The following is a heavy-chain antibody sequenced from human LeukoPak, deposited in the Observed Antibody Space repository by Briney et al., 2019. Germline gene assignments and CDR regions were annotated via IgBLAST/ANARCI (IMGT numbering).Heavy chain of an antibody. V-gene: IGHV4-59*01. J-gene: IGHJ4*02. CDR1: GGSISRYY. Sequence: SETLSLTCSVSGGSISRYYWSWIRQPPGKGLEWIGYIYNSGSTNYNPSLKSRVTISVDTSKNQFSLKMTSVTAADTAVYYCARDKGEYYDSSGYLDYWGQGTLVTVSS. CDR3: ARDKGEYYDSSGYLDY. CDR2: IYNSGST. D-gene: IGHD3-22*01.